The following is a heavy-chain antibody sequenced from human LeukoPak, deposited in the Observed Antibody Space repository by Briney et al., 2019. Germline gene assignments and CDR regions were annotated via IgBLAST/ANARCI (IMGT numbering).Heavy chain of an antibody. J-gene: IGHJ4*02. CDR3: AMTDRYAGRPFDY. CDR2: FDPEDGEDGET. D-gene: IGHD5-12*01. CDR1: GYSLLEVA. V-gene: IGHV1-24*01. Sequence: ASVKVSCKVSGYSLLEVAMHWVRQAPGKGLEWVGSFDPEDGEDGETHYARKLQGRVTMTEDASTDTAYMELNSLRSEDTAVYYCAMTDRYAGRPFDYWGQGTLVTVSS.